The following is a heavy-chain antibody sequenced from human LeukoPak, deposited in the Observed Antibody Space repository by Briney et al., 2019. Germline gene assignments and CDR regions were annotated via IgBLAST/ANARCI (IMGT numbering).Heavy chain of an antibody. CDR2: MNPNSGNT. CDR1: GYTFTSYD. Sequence: ASVTVSCKASGYTFTSYDINWVRQAPGQGREWMGWMNPNSGNTGYAQKFQGRVTMTRNTSISTAYMELSSLRSEDTAVYYCAKVVPAAHDAFDIWGQGTMVTVSS. J-gene: IGHJ3*02. CDR3: AKVVPAAHDAFDI. V-gene: IGHV1-8*01. D-gene: IGHD2-2*01.